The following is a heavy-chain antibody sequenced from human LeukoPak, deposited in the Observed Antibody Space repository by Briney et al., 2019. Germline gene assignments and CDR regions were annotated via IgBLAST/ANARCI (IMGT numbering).Heavy chain of an antibody. J-gene: IGHJ4*02. CDR2: IHYTGTT. D-gene: IGHD6-13*01. Sequence: SVTLSLTCAVSDGSISTYYWTWIRQAPGKGLEWIGFIHYTGTTSYNPSLKSRLTISVDTSKDLFSLSLDSVTAADTAIYFCARARRSNGAAAGTGYIDSWGQGTLVTVSS. CDR1: DGSISTYY. V-gene: IGHV4-59*01. CDR3: ARARRSNGAAAGTGYIDS.